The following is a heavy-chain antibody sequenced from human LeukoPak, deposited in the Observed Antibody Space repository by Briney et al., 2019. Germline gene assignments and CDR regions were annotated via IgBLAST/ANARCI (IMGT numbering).Heavy chain of an antibody. Sequence: PSETLSLTCAVYGGSFSGYYWSWIRQPPGKGLEWIGEINHSGSTNYNPSLKSRVTISVDTSKNQFSLKLSSVTAADTAVYYCARTAPGRKYYYDSSRTGKFDYWGQGTLVTVSS. D-gene: IGHD3-22*01. CDR1: GGSFSGYY. V-gene: IGHV4-34*01. CDR3: ARTAPGRKYYYDSSRTGKFDY. J-gene: IGHJ4*02. CDR2: INHSGST.